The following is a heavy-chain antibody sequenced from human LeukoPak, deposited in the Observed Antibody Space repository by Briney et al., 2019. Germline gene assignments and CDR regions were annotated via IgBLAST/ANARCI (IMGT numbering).Heavy chain of an antibody. CDR1: GGSISSYY. V-gene: IGHV4-4*07. CDR2: IYTSRST. CDR3: AREAIAAAAFDY. D-gene: IGHD6-13*01. J-gene: IGHJ4*02. Sequence: SETLSLTCTVSGGSISSYYWSWIRQPAGKGLEWIGRIYTSRSTNYNPYLKSRVTMSVDTSKNQFSLELSSVTAADTAVYYCAREAIAAAAFDYWGQGTLVTVSS.